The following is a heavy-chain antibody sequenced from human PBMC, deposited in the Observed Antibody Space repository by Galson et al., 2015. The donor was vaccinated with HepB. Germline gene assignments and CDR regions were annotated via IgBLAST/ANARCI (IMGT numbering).Heavy chain of an antibody. CDR3: AGGIDPSKRLRY. CDR1: GFTFSSYG. V-gene: IGHV3-33*08. D-gene: IGHD2-21*01. CDR2: IWYDGSNK. J-gene: IGHJ4*02. Sequence: SLRLSCAASGFTFSSYGMHWVRQAPGKGLEWVAVIWYDGSNKYYADSVKGRFTISRDNSKNTLYLQMNSLRAEDTAVYYCAGGIDPSKRLRYWGQGTLVTVSS.